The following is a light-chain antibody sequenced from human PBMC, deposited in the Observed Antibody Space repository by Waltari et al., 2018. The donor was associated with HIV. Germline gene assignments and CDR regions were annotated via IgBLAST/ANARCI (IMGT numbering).Light chain of an antibody. J-gene: IGLJ3*02. CDR3: QVWDPNDDWV. Sequence: YVLTQPPSVSVVPGQTATVACIGHKTGTKDVHWYRQRPGQAPEVVVHDDNDRPSEIPVRISGSNSGDMATLRIENVESDDEAVYSCQVWDPNDDWVFGGGTKLTVL. CDR2: DDN. V-gene: IGLV3-21*02. CDR1: KTGTKD.